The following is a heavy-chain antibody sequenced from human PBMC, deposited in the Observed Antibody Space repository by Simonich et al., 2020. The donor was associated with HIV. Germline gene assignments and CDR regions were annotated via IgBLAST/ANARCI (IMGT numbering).Heavy chain of an antibody. CDR2: ISWNSGSI. Sequence: EVQLVESGGGLVQPGRSLRLSCAASGFTFDNYAMHWVRQDPGKGMEWVSGISWNSGSIGNADSVKGRFTISRDNAKNSLYLQMNSLRAEDTALYYCAKDKGAYYGSGSPVYWGQGTLVTVSS. J-gene: IGHJ4*02. CDR1: GFTFDNYA. V-gene: IGHV3-9*01. D-gene: IGHD3-10*01. CDR3: AKDKGAYYGSGSPVY.